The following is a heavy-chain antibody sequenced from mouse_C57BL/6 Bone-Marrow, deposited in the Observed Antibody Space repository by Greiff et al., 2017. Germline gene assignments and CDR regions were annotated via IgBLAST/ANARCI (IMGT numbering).Heavy chain of an antibody. CDR3: TGTVVDAMDY. CDR2: IDPENGDT. J-gene: IGHJ4*01. D-gene: IGHD1-1*01. V-gene: IGHV14-4*01. CDR1: GFNIKDDY. Sequence: EVQLQQSGAELVRPGASVKLSCTASGFNIKDDYMHWVKQRPEQGLEWIGWIDPENGDTEYASKFQGKATITADKSSTTAYLQLSSLTSEDTAVYYCTGTVVDAMDYWGQGTSVTVSS.